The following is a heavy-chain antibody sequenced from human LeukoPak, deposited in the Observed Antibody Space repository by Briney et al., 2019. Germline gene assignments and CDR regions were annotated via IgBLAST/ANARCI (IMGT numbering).Heavy chain of an antibody. CDR1: GFTFSDYY. CDR3: ARDLGAHAFDI. J-gene: IGHJ3*02. Sequence: GGSLRLFCAASGFTFSDYYMDWVRQAPGKGLEWVGRIRNKANSYTTEYGASVKGRSTVSRDDSKNSLYLQMNSLKTEDTAVYYCARDLGAHAFDIWGQGTMVTVSS. V-gene: IGHV3-72*01. CDR2: IRNKANSYTT.